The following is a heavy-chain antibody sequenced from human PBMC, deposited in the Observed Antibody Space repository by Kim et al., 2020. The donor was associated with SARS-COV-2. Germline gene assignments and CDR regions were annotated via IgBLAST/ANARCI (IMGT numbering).Heavy chain of an antibody. Sequence: SETLSLTCTVSGGSISRSSYYWGWIRQPPGKGLEWIGSIYYSGSTYYNPSLKSRVTISVDTSKNQFSLKLSSVTAADTAVYYCARGQENYGSGSYYFDYWGQGTLVTVSS. J-gene: IGHJ4*02. D-gene: IGHD3-10*01. CDR3: ARGQENYGSGSYYFDY. V-gene: IGHV4-39*01. CDR1: GGSISRSSYY. CDR2: IYYSGST.